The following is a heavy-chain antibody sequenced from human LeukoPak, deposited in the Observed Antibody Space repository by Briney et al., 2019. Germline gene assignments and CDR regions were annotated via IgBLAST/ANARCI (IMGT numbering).Heavy chain of an antibody. CDR2: IKQDGSEK. Sequence: GGSLRLPCAASGFTFSSYWMSWVRQAPGKGLEWVANIKQDGSEKYYVDSVKGRFTISRDNAKNSLYLQMNSLRAEDTAVYYCARVQGYYYASGSSYYFDYWGQGTLVTVSS. CDR3: ARVQGYYYASGSSYYFDY. D-gene: IGHD3-10*01. V-gene: IGHV3-7*01. J-gene: IGHJ4*02. CDR1: GFTFSSYW.